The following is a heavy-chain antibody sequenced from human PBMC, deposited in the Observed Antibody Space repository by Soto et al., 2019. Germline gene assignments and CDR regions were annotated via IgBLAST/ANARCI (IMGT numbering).Heavy chain of an antibody. Sequence: SQMLRLPWTVAGGNIVDLGGRWIRQPHGKGLEWIGYIYYSGSTNYNPSLKSRVTISVDTSKNQFSLKLSSVTAADTAVYYCARDLKYSGYDYYYYYGMDVWGQGTTVTVSS. CDR1: GGNIVDLG. J-gene: IGHJ6*02. CDR3: ARDLKYSGYDYYYYYGMDV. V-gene: IGHV4-59*11. CDR2: IYYSGST. D-gene: IGHD5-12*01.